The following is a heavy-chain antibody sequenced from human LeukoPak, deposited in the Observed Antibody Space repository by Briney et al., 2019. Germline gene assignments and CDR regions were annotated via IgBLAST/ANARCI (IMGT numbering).Heavy chain of an antibody. CDR3: ARSLGYYYDSSGYPTVV. Sequence: SETLSLTCTVSGGSLSSYYWSWIRQPPGKGLEWIGYIYYSGSTNYNPSLKSRVTISVDTSKNQFSLKLSSVTAADTAVYYCARSLGYYYDSSGYPTVVWGQGTLVTVSS. D-gene: IGHD3-22*01. CDR1: GGSLSSYY. V-gene: IGHV4-59*01. J-gene: IGHJ4*02. CDR2: IYYSGST.